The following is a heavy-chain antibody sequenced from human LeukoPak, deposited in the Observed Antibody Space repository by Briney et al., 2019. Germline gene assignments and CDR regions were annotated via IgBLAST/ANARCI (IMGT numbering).Heavy chain of an antibody. CDR3: AKVIDSYGQGDI. CDR2: ISISGAST. CDR1: GFTFSSYA. Sequence: GESLRLSCTASGFTFSSYAMTWVRQAPGKGLEWVSGISISGASTYYADSVKGRFTIPRDNSKNTLYLQMNSLRAEDTAVYYCAKVIDSYGQGDIWGQGTMVTVAS. V-gene: IGHV3-23*01. J-gene: IGHJ3*02. D-gene: IGHD5-18*01.